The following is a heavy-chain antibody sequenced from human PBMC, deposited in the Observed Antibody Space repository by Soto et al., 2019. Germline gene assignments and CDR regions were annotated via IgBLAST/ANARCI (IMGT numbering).Heavy chain of an antibody. CDR1: GFTFSSYG. D-gene: IGHD5-12*01. J-gene: IGHJ4*02. CDR3: AKGFERWLQSGLDY. Sequence: PGGSLRLSCAAPGFTFSSYGMHWVRQAPGKGLEWVAVISYDGSNKYYADSVKGRFTISRDNSRNTLYLQMNSLRAEDTAVYYCAKGFERWLQSGLDYWGQGTLVTVSS. V-gene: IGHV3-30*18. CDR2: ISYDGSNK.